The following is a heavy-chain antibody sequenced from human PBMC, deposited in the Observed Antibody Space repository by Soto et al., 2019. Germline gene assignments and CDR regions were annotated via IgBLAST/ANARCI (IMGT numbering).Heavy chain of an antibody. CDR1: GFNFRTTA. CDR3: AADPYYYDSSDYYSFDQ. V-gene: IGHV1-58*01. Sequence: SVKVSWKASGFNFRTTAVQWVRQARGQRLEWIGWIVVGSGNTNYAQNFQERVTITRDMSTSTAYLDVSSLRSEDTAVYYCAADPYYYDSSDYYSFDQWGQGTLVTVSS. D-gene: IGHD3-22*01. CDR2: IVVGSGNT. J-gene: IGHJ4*02.